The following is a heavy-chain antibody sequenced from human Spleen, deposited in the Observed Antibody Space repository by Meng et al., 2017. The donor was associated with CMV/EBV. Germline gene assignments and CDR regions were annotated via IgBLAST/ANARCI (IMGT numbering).Heavy chain of an antibody. CDR2: IWYDGSNK. Sequence: GGSLRLSCAASGFTFSSYGMHWVRQAPGKGLEWVAVIWYDGSNKYYADSVKGRFTISRDNSKNTLYLQMNSLRAEDTAVYYCAKLHCTSRVDYWGQGTLVTVSS. CDR3: AKLHCTSRVDY. D-gene: IGHD2-8*01. J-gene: IGHJ4*02. V-gene: IGHV3-30*02. CDR1: GFTFSSYG.